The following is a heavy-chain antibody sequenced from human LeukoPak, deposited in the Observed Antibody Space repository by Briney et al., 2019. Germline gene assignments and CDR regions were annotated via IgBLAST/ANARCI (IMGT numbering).Heavy chain of an antibody. CDR3: ARGYKPASGKDGAFDI. V-gene: IGHV4-4*07. J-gene: IGHJ3*02. Sequence: SETLSLTCTVSGDSINNFYWSWLRQPAGKGLEWIGRVYSSGSTDYNPSLKSRASMSVDTSRNQFSLRLSSMTAADTALYYCARGYKPASGKDGAFDIWGQGTMVTVSS. D-gene: IGHD6-13*01. CDR1: GDSINNFY. CDR2: VYSSGST.